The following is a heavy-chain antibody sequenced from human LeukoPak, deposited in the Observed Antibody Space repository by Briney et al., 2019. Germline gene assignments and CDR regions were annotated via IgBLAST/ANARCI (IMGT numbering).Heavy chain of an antibody. J-gene: IGHJ3*02. Sequence: ASVKVSCKASGFTFTSSAMQWVRQARGQRLEWIGWIVVGSGNTNYAQKFQERVTITRDMSTSTAYMELSSLRSEGTAVYYCAAAVVVTSSGAFDIWGQGTMVTVSS. D-gene: IGHD2-15*01. V-gene: IGHV1-58*02. CDR1: GFTFTSSA. CDR3: AAAVVVTSSGAFDI. CDR2: IVVGSGNT.